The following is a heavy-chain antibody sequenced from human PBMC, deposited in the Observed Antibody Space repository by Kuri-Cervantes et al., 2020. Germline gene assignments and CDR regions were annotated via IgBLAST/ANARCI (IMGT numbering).Heavy chain of an antibody. D-gene: IGHD5-18*01. J-gene: IGHJ6*02. CDR2: ISYDGSNK. CDR3: ARAQKYSYGWGDSYYYGMDV. CDR1: RFTFSSYG. Sequence: GGSLRLSCAASRFTFSSYGMHWVRQAPGKGLEWVAVISYDGSNKYYADSVKGRFTISRDNSKNTLYLQMNSLRAEDTAVYYCARAQKYSYGWGDSYYYGMDVWGQGTTVTVSS. V-gene: IGHV3-30*03.